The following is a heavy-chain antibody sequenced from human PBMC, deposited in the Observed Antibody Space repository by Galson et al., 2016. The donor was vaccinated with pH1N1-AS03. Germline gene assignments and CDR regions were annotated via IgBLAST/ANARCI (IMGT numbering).Heavy chain of an antibody. V-gene: IGHV5-51*01. CDR3: ARQVRDGYNDYFDY. J-gene: IGHJ4*02. CDR2: IYHGDSDT. D-gene: IGHD5-24*01. Sequence: QSGAEVKKPGESLKISCKTSGYIFTSYWVAWVRHMPRKGLEWMGIIYHGDSDTRYSPSFQGQVTISADRSINTAYLQWSSLMASDTAIYYCARQVRDGYNDYFDYWGQGILVTVSS. CDR1: GYIFTSYW.